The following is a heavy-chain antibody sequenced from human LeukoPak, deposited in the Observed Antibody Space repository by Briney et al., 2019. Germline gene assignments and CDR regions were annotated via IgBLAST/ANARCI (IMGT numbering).Heavy chain of an antibody. CDR3: ARVGAPRYYYYMDV. CDR1: GYTFTGYY. CDR2: INPNSGGT. J-gene: IGHJ6*03. Sequence: ASVKVSCKASGYTFTGYYMHWVRQAPGQGLEWMGWINPNSGGTNYAQKFQGRVTMTRDTSISTAYMELSRLRSDDTAVYYCARVGAPRYYYYMDVWGKGTTVTISS. V-gene: IGHV1-2*02. D-gene: IGHD1-26*01.